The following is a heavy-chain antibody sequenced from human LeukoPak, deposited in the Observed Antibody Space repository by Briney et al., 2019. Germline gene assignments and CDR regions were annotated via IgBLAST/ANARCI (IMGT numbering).Heavy chain of an antibody. Sequence: SGGSLRLSCAASGFTFSGYGMHWVRQAPGKGLEWVAVIWYDGSNKYYADSVKGRFTISRDNSKNTLYLQMNSLRAEGTAVYYCAKDLHNPVDDYWGQGTLVTVSS. CDR2: IWYDGSNK. CDR1: GFTFSGYG. CDR3: AKDLHNPVDDY. D-gene: IGHD6-19*01. J-gene: IGHJ4*02. V-gene: IGHV3-33*06.